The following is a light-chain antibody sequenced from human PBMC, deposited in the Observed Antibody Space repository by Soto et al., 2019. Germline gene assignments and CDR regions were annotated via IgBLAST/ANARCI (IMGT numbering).Light chain of an antibody. CDR1: SSNIGSFYD. CDR2: GDN. CDR3: QSYDNSLNHVV. J-gene: IGLJ2*01. V-gene: IGLV1-40*01. Sequence: QSVLTQPPSVSGAPGQRVTIPCTGSSSNIGSFYDVHWYQQLPGTVPKLLIYGDNNRPSGVPDRFSGSKSGTAASLAITGLPAEDEADYSCQSYDNSLNHVVFGGGTKLTVL.